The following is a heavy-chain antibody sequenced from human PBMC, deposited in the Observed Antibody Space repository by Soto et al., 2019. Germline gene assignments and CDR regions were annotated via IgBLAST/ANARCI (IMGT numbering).Heavy chain of an antibody. V-gene: IGHV3-9*01. Sequence: GGSLRLSCAASGFTFDYYAMHWVRQAPGKGLEWVSGISWNSGSIGYADSVKGRFTISRDNAKNSLYLQMNSLRAEDTALYYCAKDSGYFDGTSYFNWFDPWGQGTLVTVSS. CDR3: AKDSGYFDGTSYFNWFDP. J-gene: IGHJ5*02. CDR1: GFTFDYYA. D-gene: IGHD3-9*01. CDR2: ISWNSGSI.